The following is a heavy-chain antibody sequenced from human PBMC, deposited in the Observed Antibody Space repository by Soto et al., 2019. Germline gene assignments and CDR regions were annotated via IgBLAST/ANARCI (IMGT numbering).Heavy chain of an antibody. Sequence: GGSLRLSCVASGFTFSSYAMHWVRQAPGKGLEWVAVISYDGSNKYYADSVKGRFTISRDNSKNTLYLQMNSLRTDDTAVYYCARGIEAAVGGIYYYYGMDVWGQGTTVTVSS. J-gene: IGHJ6*02. CDR1: GFTFSSYA. V-gene: IGHV3-30-3*01. CDR2: ISYDGSNK. CDR3: ARGIEAAVGGIYYYYGMDV. D-gene: IGHD1-26*01.